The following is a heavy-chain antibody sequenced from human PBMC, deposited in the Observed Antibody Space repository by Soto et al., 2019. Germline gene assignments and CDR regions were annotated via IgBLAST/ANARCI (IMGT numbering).Heavy chain of an antibody. Sequence: QVQLVESGGGVVQPGRSLSLSCVASGFTFSYYGMHWVRQAPGKGLEWVAVISYDGSAKFYADFVEGRLTISRDNSKNTLHLQMDSLSADETAVYYCAKGNAFRTAYPWHYSYYMDVWGKGTTVTVSS. CDR1: GFTFSYYG. CDR2: ISYDGSAK. D-gene: IGHD3-9*01. CDR3: AKGNAFRTAYPWHYSYYMDV. V-gene: IGHV3-30*18. J-gene: IGHJ6*03.